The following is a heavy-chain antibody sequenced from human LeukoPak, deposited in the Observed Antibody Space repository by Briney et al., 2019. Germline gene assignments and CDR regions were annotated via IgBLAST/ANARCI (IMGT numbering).Heavy chain of an antibody. V-gene: IGHV4-59*12. J-gene: IGHJ4*02. CDR3: ARDVVAAAGTWDY. Sequence: SETLSLTCTVSGGSISSYYWSWIRQPPGKGLEWIGYIYYSGSINYNPSLKSRVTMSVDTSKNQFSLKLSSVSAADTAVYYCARDVVAAAGTWDYWGQGTLVTVSS. CDR1: GGSISSYY. D-gene: IGHD6-13*01. CDR2: IYYSGSI.